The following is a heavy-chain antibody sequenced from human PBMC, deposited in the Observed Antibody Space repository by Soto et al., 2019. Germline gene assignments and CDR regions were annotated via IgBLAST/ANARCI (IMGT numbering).Heavy chain of an antibody. Sequence: EVQLLESGGRLVQPGGSLRLSCTASEFTFSNYAMSWVRQAPGKGLEWVSAISASGAATYYVDSVKGRLTISRDNSKNTLYVQMNSLRAEDTGVYYCARCAVLSTTSGGWCNWFDPWGQGTLVTVSS. D-gene: IGHD2-21*01. CDR2: ISASGAAT. V-gene: IGHV3-23*01. CDR1: EFTFSNYA. J-gene: IGHJ5*02. CDR3: ARCAVLSTTSGGWCNWFDP.